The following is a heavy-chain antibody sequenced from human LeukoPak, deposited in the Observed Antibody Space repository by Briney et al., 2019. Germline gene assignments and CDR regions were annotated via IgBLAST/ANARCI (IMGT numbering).Heavy chain of an antibody. J-gene: IGHJ4*02. D-gene: IGHD6-13*01. Sequence: SETLSLTCTVSGGSINSYSWSWIGRPPGRGWEWIGYIYYSGSTNYNPSLKSRVTISTDMSKNQFSLKLSSVTAADTAVYFCARGEYGSSWYYFWGQGTLVTVSS. CDR2: IYYSGST. V-gene: IGHV4-59*01. CDR1: GGSINSYS. CDR3: ARGEYGSSWYYF.